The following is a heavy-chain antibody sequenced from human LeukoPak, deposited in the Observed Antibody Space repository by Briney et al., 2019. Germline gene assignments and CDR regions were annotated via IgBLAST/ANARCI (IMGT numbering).Heavy chain of an antibody. V-gene: IGHV4-59*01. Sequence: SETLSLTCAVYGGSFSGYYWSWIRQPPGKGLEWIGYIYYSGSTNYDPSLKSRVTISVDTSKNQFSLKLSSVTAADTAVYYCARGPLYTTSWSFDYWGQGTLVTVSS. CDR3: ARGPLYTTSWSFDY. J-gene: IGHJ4*02. CDR1: GGSFSGYY. D-gene: IGHD6-13*01. CDR2: IYYSGST.